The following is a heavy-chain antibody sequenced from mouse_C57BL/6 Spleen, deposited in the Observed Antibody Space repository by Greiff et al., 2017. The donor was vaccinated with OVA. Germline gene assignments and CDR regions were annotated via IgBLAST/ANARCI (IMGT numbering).Heavy chain of an antibody. CDR1: GFSLTSYG. CDR2: IWGDGST. Sequence: VQRVESGPGLVAPSQRLSITCTVSGFSLTSYGVSWVRQPPGKGLEWLGVIWGDGSTNYHSALISRLSSSKDNSKSQVVLKLNSLQTDDTATYYWAKPEITTAYAMDYWGQGTSVTVSS. D-gene: IGHD1-2*01. CDR3: AKPEITTAYAMDY. J-gene: IGHJ4*01. V-gene: IGHV2-3*01.